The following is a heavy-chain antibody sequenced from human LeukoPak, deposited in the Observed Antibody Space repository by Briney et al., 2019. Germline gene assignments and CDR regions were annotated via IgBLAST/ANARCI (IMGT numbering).Heavy chain of an antibody. CDR1: GGSISSGSYD. CDR3: TKGRGI. Sequence: KPSETLSLTCTVSGGSISSGSYDWYWIRQPAGKGLEWIGHIYTSGSSNYSPSLKSRVTISVDTSKNQFSLKLTSVTAADTAVYYCTKGRGIWDQGTLVTVSS. CDR2: IYTSGSS. D-gene: IGHD3-10*01. J-gene: IGHJ4*02. V-gene: IGHV4-61*09.